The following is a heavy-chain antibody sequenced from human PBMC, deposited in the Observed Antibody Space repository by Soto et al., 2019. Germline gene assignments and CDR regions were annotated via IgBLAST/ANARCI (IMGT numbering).Heavy chain of an antibody. CDR3: ASSRVMRGAEGDFGLDV. D-gene: IGHD3-3*01. Sequence: QVQLVQSGAEVKKPGASVKVSCKASGDIFSGYYVHWVRQAPGQGLEWMGMINPIGTIPTYAQEFRGRVTLTWDPSTSTVNMDLSSLRSDDTARYYCASSRVMRGAEGDFGLDVWGQGTTFTVSS. CDR2: INPIGTIP. CDR1: GDIFSGYY. J-gene: IGHJ6*02. V-gene: IGHV1-46*01.